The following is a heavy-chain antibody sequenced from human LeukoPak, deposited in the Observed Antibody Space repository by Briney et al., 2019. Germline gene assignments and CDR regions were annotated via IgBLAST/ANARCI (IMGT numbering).Heavy chain of an antibody. CDR3: ARGPSRNYDSSGYSFGGFDL. CDR2: IYYSGST. CDR1: GGSISSSSYY. Sequence: SETLSLTCTVSGGSISSSSYYWGWIRQPPGKGLEWIGSIYYSGSTYYNPSLKSRVTISVDTSKNQFSLKLSSVTAADTAVYYCARGPSRNYDSSGYSFGGFDLWGRGTLVTVSS. V-gene: IGHV4-39*07. D-gene: IGHD3-22*01. J-gene: IGHJ2*01.